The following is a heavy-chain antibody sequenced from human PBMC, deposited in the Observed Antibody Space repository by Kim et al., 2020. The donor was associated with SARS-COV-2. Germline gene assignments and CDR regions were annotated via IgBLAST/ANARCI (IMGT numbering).Heavy chain of an antibody. CDR1: GFIFSSYW. CDR2: IKQDGTEK. J-gene: IGHJ4*02. V-gene: IGHV3-7*01. Sequence: GGSLRLSCAASGFIFSSYWVTWVRQAPGKGLEWVANIKQDGTEKHYVDSVKGRFTFSRDNAKNSLYLQMNSLRAEDTAVYYCGTSRTFAYWGQGTLVTVS. CDR3: GTSRTFAY. D-gene: IGHD2-8*01.